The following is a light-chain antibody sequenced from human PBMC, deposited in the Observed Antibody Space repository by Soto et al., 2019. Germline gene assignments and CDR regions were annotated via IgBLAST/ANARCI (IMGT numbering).Light chain of an antibody. CDR1: QSISSW. Sequence: DIQMTQSLSTLSASVGDRVTITYRASQSISSWLAWYQQKPGKAPKLLIYDASSLESGVPSRFSGSGSGTEFTLTISSLQPDDFATYYCQQYNSYSGTFGRGTKV. CDR3: QQYNSYSGT. V-gene: IGKV1-5*01. J-gene: IGKJ1*01. CDR2: DAS.